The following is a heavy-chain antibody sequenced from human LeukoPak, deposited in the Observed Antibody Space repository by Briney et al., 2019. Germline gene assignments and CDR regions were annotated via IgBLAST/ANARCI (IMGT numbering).Heavy chain of an antibody. Sequence: SETLSLTCTVSGGSISGSSYYWGWIRQPPGKGLEWIGEINHSGSTNYNPSLKSRVTISVDTSKNQFSLKLSSVTAADTAVYYCARGRYGDYFGYWGQGTLVTVSS. CDR1: GGSISGSSYY. CDR3: ARGRYGDYFGY. V-gene: IGHV4-39*07. D-gene: IGHD4-17*01. J-gene: IGHJ4*02. CDR2: INHSGST.